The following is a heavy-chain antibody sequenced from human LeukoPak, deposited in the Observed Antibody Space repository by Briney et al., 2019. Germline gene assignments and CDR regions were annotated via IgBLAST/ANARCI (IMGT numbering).Heavy chain of an antibody. Sequence: GESLKISCKGSGYSFTSYWIGWVRQMPGKGLEWMGIIYPGDSDTRYSPSFQGQVTISADKSINTAFVQWSSLKASDTAIYYCARRTPEYTNRWYFDLWGRGTLVTVSS. J-gene: IGHJ2*01. CDR3: ARRTPEYTNRWYFDL. V-gene: IGHV5-51*01. CDR2: IYPGDSDT. D-gene: IGHD6-6*01. CDR1: GYSFTSYW.